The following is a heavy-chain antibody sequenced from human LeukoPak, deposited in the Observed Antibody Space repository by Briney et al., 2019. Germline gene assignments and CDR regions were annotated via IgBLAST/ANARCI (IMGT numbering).Heavy chain of an antibody. CDR1: GYTFTGYY. D-gene: IGHD3-22*01. CDR3: ARDPGYYDSSGYYDY. J-gene: IGHJ4*02. V-gene: IGHV1-2*02. CDR2: INPNGGGT. Sequence: ASVKVSCKASGYTFTGYYMHWVRQAPGQGLEWMGWINPNGGGTNYAQKFQGRVTMTRDTSISTAYMELSRLRSDDTAVYYCARDPGYYDSSGYYDYWGQGTLVTVSS.